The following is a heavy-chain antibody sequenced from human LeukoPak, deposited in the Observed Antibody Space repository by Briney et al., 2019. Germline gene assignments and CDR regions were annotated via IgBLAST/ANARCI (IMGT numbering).Heavy chain of an antibody. V-gene: IGHV3-7*01. CDR2: IKQDGSEK. Sequence: GGSLRLSCAASGFTFSSYWMSWVRQAPGKGLEWVANIKQDGSEKYYVDSVKGRFTISRDNAKNSLYLQMNSLRAEDTAVYYCARRHYDILTGYYYFDYWGQGTLVTVSS. J-gene: IGHJ4*02. CDR1: GFTFSSYW. CDR3: ARRHYDILTGYYYFDY. D-gene: IGHD3-9*01.